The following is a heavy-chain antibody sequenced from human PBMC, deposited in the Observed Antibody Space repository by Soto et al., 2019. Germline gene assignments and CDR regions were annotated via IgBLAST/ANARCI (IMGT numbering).Heavy chain of an antibody. CDR3: ARGAGVVPAAINYYYMDV. CDR1: GGAFSGYY. D-gene: IGHD2-2*01. V-gene: IGHV4-34*01. Sequence: SETLSLTCAVYGGAFSGYYWSWIRQPPGKGLEWIGEINHSGSTNYNPSLKSRVTISVDTSKNQFSLKLSSVTAADTAVYYCARGAGVVPAAINYYYMDVWGKGTXVTVSS. CDR2: INHSGST. J-gene: IGHJ6*03.